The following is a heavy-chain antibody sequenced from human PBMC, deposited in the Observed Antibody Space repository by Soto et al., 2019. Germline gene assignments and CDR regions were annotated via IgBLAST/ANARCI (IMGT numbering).Heavy chain of an antibody. CDR1: GFTFSDYY. J-gene: IGHJ4*02. CDR2: ISSSSSYT. V-gene: IGHV3-11*06. D-gene: IGHD3-3*01. CDR3: ARDVAYDFWSGPSDY. Sequence: GGSLRLSCAASGFTFSDYYMSWIRQAPGKGLEWVSYISSSSSYTNYADSVKGRFTISRDNAKNSLYLQMNSLRAEDTAVYYCARDVAYDFWSGPSDYWGQGTLVTVSS.